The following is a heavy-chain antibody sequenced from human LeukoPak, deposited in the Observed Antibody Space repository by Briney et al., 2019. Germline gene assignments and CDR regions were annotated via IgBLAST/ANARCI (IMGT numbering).Heavy chain of an antibody. CDR3: ARDSSSSWYYVGAFGI. CDR1: GFTFSNYG. D-gene: IGHD6-13*01. CDR2: IWYDGSNK. J-gene: IGHJ3*02. V-gene: IGHV3-33*08. Sequence: GRSLRLSCAASGFTFSNYGMHWVRQAPGKGLEWVAVIWYDGSNKYYADSVKGRFTISRDNSKNTLYLQMSSLRAEDTAVYYCARDSSSSWYYVGAFGIWGQGTMVTVSS.